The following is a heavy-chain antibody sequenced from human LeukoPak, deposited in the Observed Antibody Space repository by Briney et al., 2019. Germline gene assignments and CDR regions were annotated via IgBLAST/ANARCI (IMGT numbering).Heavy chain of an antibody. Sequence: PSETLSLTCTFSGGSISSSSYCWGWIRQPPGKGLEWIGRIYYSGSTYYNPSLKSRVTISVDTSKNQFSLKLSSVTAADTAVYYCARSSKVEVLRFLEWPWFDPWGQGTLVTVSS. CDR1: GGSISSSSYC. CDR2: IYYSGST. V-gene: IGHV4-39*01. CDR3: ARSSKVEVLRFLEWPWFDP. J-gene: IGHJ5*02. D-gene: IGHD3-3*01.